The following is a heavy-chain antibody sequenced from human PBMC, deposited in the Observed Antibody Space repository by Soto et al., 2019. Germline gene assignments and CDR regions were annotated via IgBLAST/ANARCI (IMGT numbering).Heavy chain of an antibody. J-gene: IGHJ6*02. V-gene: IGHV5-51*01. D-gene: IGHD6-19*01. CDR2: IYPGDSDT. CDR1: GYKVSTWHNFTSYW. Sequence: PGESLKISCQGSGYKVSTWHNFTSYWIAWVRQKPGEGLEWMGIIYPGDSDTRYSPSFQGQVTISADKSISTAYLQWSSLKASDTAMYYCARQRVRRSGWPWVESGPPAENYGMDVWGQGTTVTVSS. CDR3: ARQRVRRSGWPWVESGPPAENYGMDV.